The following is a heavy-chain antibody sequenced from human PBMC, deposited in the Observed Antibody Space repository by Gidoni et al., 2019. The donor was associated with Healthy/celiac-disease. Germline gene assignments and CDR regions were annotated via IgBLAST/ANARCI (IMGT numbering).Heavy chain of an antibody. CDR3: ARTPPVKDHVWESIRYPYYFDY. CDR2: IYYSGST. CDR1: GGSISSYY. J-gene: IGHJ4*02. D-gene: IGHD3-16*02. Sequence: QVHLQESGPGLVKPSETLSLTCTVSGGSISSYYWNWIRQPPGKGLEWIGYIYYSGSTNYHPSLKSRVTISVDTSKNQFSLKLSSVTAADTTVYYCARTPPVKDHVWESIRYPYYFDYWGQGTLVTVSS. V-gene: IGHV4-59*08.